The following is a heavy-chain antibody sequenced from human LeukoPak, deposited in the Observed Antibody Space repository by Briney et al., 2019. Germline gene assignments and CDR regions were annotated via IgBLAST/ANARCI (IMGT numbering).Heavy chain of an antibody. CDR2: IYYSGST. J-gene: IGHJ4*02. Sequence: SETLSLTCTVSGGSISSYYWSWIRQPPGQGLDWVGYIYYSGSTNYNPSLKSRVTLLVDTSKNQLSLKLSSVTAADTAMYYCARTTYYYDSSGYYYYYFDFWGQGTLVTVSS. CDR1: GGSISSYY. CDR3: ARTTYYYDSSGYYYYYFDF. V-gene: IGHV4-59*01. D-gene: IGHD3-22*01.